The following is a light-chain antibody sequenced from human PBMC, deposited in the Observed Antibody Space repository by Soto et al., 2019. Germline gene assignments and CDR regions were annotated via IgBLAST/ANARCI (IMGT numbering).Light chain of an antibody. J-gene: IGKJ4*01. CDR3: QQYNNWPPVT. CDR2: DAS. Sequence: EIVLTQSPATLSLSPGERATLSCRASQSVSSYLAWYQQKPGQAPRLLIYDASNRATGIPARFSSSGSGTEFTLTISSLQSEDFAVYYCQQYNNWPPVTFGGGTKVDIK. V-gene: IGKV3-11*01. CDR1: QSVSSY.